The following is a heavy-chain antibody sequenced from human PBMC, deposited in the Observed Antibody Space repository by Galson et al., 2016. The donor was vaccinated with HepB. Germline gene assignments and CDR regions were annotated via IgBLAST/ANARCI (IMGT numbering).Heavy chain of an antibody. CDR3: AGCGGNSV. J-gene: IGHJ4*02. CDR2: IFGRGNT. V-gene: IGHV3-53*01. Sequence: SLRLSCAAAGFTVSDNHVTWIRQAPGKGLECVSVIFGRGNTYYADSVEGRFTITRDNARNTVYLQMNSLRTEDTAVYYCAGCGGNSVWGQGTLVTVSS. D-gene: IGHD4-23*01. CDR1: GFTVSDNH.